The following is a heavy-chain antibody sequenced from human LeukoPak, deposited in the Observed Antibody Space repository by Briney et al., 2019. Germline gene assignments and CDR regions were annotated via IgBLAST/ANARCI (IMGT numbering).Heavy chain of an antibody. CDR1: GGSFSGYY. Sequence: SETLSLTCAVYGGSFSGYYWSWIRQPPGKGLEWIGEINHSGSTNYNPSLKSRVTISVDTSKNQFSLKLSSVTAADTAVYYCARAKGGSSSWYRYYFDYWGQGTLVTVSS. J-gene: IGHJ4*02. V-gene: IGHV4-34*01. CDR2: INHSGST. CDR3: ARAKGGSSSWYRYYFDY. D-gene: IGHD6-13*01.